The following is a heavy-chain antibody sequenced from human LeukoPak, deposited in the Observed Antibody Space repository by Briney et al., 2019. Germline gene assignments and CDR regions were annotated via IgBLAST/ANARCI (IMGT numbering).Heavy chain of an antibody. D-gene: IGHD2-2*01. CDR2: INPNGDDT. V-gene: IGHV1-2*02. CDR3: AREGLPAAIDY. J-gene: IGHJ4*02. Sequence: GASVKVSCKASGYTFTGYYMHWVRQAPGQGLEWMGWINPNGDDTKYAQRFQGRVTMTRDTSISTAYMELSSLRSDDTAVYYCAREGLPAAIDYWGQGTLVTVSS. CDR1: GYTFTGYY.